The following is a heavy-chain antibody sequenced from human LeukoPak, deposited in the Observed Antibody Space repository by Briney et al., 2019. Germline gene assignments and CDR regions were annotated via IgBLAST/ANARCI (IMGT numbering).Heavy chain of an antibody. Sequence: GTSMKVSCKASGITFSSTAIQWVRQARGQRLEWVGRIVVGSGNTNYAQKFQERVTITRDMSTSTAYMELSSLRSEDTAVYYCAATREYTTSWYGGYYYYGMDVWGQGTTVTVSS. CDR2: IVVGSGNT. J-gene: IGHJ6*02. D-gene: IGHD6-13*01. V-gene: IGHV1-58*02. CDR3: AATREYTTSWYGGYYYYGMDV. CDR1: GITFSSTA.